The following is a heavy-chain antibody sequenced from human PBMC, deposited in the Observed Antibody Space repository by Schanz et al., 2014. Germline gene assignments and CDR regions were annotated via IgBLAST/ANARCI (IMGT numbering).Heavy chain of an antibody. D-gene: IGHD3-16*01. CDR3: ARGTPFLCDY. CDR2: ISGTGSTP. J-gene: IGHJ4*02. V-gene: IGHV3-21*01. Sequence: VQLVESGGGVVQPGRSLRLSCAASGFTFSNYAMSWVRQAPGKGLDWVSIISGTGSTPYYADSVKGRFTISRDSARNSLYLQMSSLRAEDTAVYYCARGTPFLCDYWGQGTLVTVSS. CDR1: GFTFSNYA.